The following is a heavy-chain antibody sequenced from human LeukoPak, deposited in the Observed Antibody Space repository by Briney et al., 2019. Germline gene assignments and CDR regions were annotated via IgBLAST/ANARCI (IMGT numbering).Heavy chain of an antibody. D-gene: IGHD2-8*01. Sequence: GESLKISCKASGYSFTNYWIGWVRQMPGKGLEWMGIIYPGESDTRYSPSFQGQVTISADKSISTAYLQWSSLKASDTAMYYCARQNGRALYYFDYWGQGALVTVSS. CDR3: ARQNGRALYYFDY. J-gene: IGHJ4*02. V-gene: IGHV5-51*01. CDR2: IYPGESDT. CDR1: GYSFTNYW.